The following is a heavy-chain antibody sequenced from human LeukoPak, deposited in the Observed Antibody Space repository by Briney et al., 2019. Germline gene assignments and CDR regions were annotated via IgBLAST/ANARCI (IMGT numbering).Heavy chain of an antibody. CDR1: GGSISSYY. Sequence: SETLSLTCTVSGGSISSYYWSWIRQPAGKGLEWIGRIYTSGSTNYNPSLKSRVTMSVDTSKNQFSLKLSSVTAADTAVYHCARAGSSSWYVKGVWFDPWGQGTLVTVSS. CDR2: IYTSGST. CDR3: ARAGSSSWYVKGVWFDP. V-gene: IGHV4-4*07. D-gene: IGHD6-13*01. J-gene: IGHJ5*02.